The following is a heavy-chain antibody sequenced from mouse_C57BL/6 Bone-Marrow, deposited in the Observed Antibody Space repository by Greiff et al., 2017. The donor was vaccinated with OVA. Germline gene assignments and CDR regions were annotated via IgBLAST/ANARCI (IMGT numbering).Heavy chain of an antibody. CDR2: INPNNGGT. Sequence: VQLQQSGPELVKPGASVKISCKASGYTFTDYYMNWVKQSHGKSLEWIGDINPNNGGTSYNQKFKGKATLTVDKSSSTAYMELRSLTSEDSAVYYCARRDYYGSRVYFDYWGQGTTLTVSS. CDR1: GYTFTDYY. CDR3: ARRDYYGSRVYFDY. D-gene: IGHD1-1*01. J-gene: IGHJ2*01. V-gene: IGHV1-26*01.